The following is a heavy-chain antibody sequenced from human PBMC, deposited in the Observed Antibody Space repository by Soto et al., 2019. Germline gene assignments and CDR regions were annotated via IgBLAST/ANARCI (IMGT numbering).Heavy chain of an antibody. D-gene: IGHD4-4*01. J-gene: IGHJ4*02. Sequence: SGPTLVNPPQTLTLTCTFTGFSLSSSGVCVSWLRQPPGKALEWLARIDWDDDKYYSTSLKTRLTISKDTAKNQVVLTMTNMDPEDTGTYYCARIGSTITRSHFDSWGQGVLVTVSS. CDR2: IDWDDDK. V-gene: IGHV2-70*11. CDR3: ARIGSTITRSHFDS. CDR1: GFSLSSSGVC.